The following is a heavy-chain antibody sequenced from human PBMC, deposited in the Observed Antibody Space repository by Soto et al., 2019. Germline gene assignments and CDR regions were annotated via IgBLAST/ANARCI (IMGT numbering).Heavy chain of an antibody. Sequence: EVQLLESGGGLVQPGGSLRLSCAASGFTFSNYGMTWVRQAPGKGLEWVSGMSRDGGVTDYTDSVKGRFTISRDISKNTLYLEMNSLRAKDTAVYSCAKIDEFNPQSIGWSNRLALWGQGTLVTVSS. D-gene: IGHD6-19*01. CDR2: MSRDGGVT. CDR1: GFTFSNYG. CDR3: AKIDEFNPQSIGWSNRLAL. V-gene: IGHV3-23*01. J-gene: IGHJ4*02.